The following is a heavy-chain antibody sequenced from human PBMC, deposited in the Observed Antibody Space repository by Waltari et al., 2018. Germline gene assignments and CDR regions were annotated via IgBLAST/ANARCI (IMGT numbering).Heavy chain of an antibody. CDR1: GGSISSYY. D-gene: IGHD6-13*01. Sequence: QVQLQESGPGLVKPSETLSLTCTASGGSISSYYWSWIRPPPGKGLEWIGYIYYSGSTNYNPSLKSRVTISVDTSKNQFSLKLSSVTAADTAVYYCARVTAGTYYYYYYMDVWGKGTTVTISS. CDR3: ARVTAGTYYYYYYMDV. CDR2: IYYSGST. J-gene: IGHJ6*03. V-gene: IGHV4-59*01.